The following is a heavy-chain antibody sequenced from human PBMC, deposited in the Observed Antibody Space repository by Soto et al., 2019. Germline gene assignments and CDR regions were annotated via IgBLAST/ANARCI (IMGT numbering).Heavy chain of an antibody. CDR3: AKAGSFTRRWFDP. Sequence: PGGSLRLSCAASGFTFSSYAMSWVRQAPGKGLEWVSTISGSGDTTHYADSVKGRFTISRDNSKNTLYLQMNSLKAEDTAVYYCAKAGSFTRRWFDPWGQGTLVTVSS. V-gene: IGHV3-23*01. CDR1: GFTFSSYA. J-gene: IGHJ5*02. CDR2: ISGSGDTT. D-gene: IGHD2-2*01.